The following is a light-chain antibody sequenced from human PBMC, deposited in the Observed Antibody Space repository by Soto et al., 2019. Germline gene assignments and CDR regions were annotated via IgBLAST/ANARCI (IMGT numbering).Light chain of an antibody. CDR2: DAS. V-gene: IGKV3-11*01. CDR1: QSVSRN. Sequence: EIVFTQSPATLCLSPGPRAALSCRASQSVSRNLAWYQQKPGQAPRLLIYDASNRATGIPARFSGSGSVTDFTLTISSLEPEDFAVYYCQQRSNWATFGPGTKVD. CDR3: QQRSNWAT. J-gene: IGKJ3*01.